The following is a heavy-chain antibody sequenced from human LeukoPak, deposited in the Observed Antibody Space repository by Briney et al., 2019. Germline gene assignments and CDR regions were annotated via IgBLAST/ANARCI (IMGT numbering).Heavy chain of an antibody. D-gene: IGHD6-6*01. CDR2: IKSKTDGGTT. Sequence: GGSQRLSYAASGFTFHHAWMRWVRRAPGKGLEWVGCIKSKTDGGTTDYAAPVKGRFTISRDDSKSSLYLQMNSLKTEDTAVYYCTGPVEYSSSSVIDYWGQGTLVTVSS. CDR3: TGPVEYSSSSVIDY. CDR1: GFTFHHAW. V-gene: IGHV3-15*01. J-gene: IGHJ4*02.